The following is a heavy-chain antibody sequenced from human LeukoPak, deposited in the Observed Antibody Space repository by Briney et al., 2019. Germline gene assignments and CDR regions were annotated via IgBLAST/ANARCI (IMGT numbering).Heavy chain of an antibody. Sequence: GGSLRLSCAASGFSFDSYAMSWVRQAPGKGLEWVAIIVRSGSTTYYADSVKGRFTISRDNAKNSLYLQMNSLRAEDTALYYCAKGIITMVRGVPYFDYWGQGTLVTVSS. CDR2: IVRSGSTT. CDR1: GFSFDSYA. V-gene: IGHV3-20*04. J-gene: IGHJ4*02. D-gene: IGHD3-10*01. CDR3: AKGIITMVRGVPYFDY.